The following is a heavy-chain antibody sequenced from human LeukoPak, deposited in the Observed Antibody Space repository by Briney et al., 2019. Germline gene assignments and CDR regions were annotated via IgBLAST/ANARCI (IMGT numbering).Heavy chain of an antibody. CDR2: ISASGGST. Sequence: GGSLRLSCAASGFTFSSHSMNWVRQAPGKGLEWVSTISASGGSTYYADSVKGRFTISRDNSKNTLYLQMNSLRAEDTAVYYCAKDRFYYDSSGYYPNWFDPWGQGTLVTVSS. CDR1: GFTFSSHS. D-gene: IGHD3-22*01. CDR3: AKDRFYYDSSGYYPNWFDP. J-gene: IGHJ5*02. V-gene: IGHV3-23*01.